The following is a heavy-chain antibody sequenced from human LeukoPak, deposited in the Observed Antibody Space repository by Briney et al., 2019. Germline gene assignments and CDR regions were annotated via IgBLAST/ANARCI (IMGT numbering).Heavy chain of an antibody. J-gene: IGHJ5*02. Sequence: ASVKVSCKASGGTFNSYSITWVRQAPGQGLEWMGGIIPIFATASYARQFQGRVTITADESTGTAYMELSSLTTEDTAVYYCARGLETWFDPWGQGTLVTVSS. V-gene: IGHV1-69*13. CDR1: GGTFNSYS. CDR2: IIPIFATA. D-gene: IGHD6-6*01. CDR3: ARGLETWFDP.